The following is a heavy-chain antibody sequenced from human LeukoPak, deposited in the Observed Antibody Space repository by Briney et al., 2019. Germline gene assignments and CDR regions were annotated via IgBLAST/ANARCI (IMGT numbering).Heavy chain of an antibody. V-gene: IGHV4-30-2*01. Sequence: SQTLSLTCTVSGGSISSGGYYWSWIRQPPGKGLEWIGYIYHSGSTYYNPSLKSRVTISVDTSKNQFSLKLSSVTAADTAVYYCARAPLQYYYDSSGYYPDAFDIWGQGTMVTVSS. CDR3: ARAPLQYYYDSSGYYPDAFDI. CDR2: IYHSGST. CDR1: GGSISSGGYY. D-gene: IGHD3-22*01. J-gene: IGHJ3*02.